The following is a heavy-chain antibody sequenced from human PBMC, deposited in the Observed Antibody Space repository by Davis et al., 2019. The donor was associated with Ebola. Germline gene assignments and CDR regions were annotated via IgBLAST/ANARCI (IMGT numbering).Heavy chain of an antibody. Sequence: ASVKVSCKASGYTFTSYYMHWVRQAPGQGLEWMGIINPSGGSTSYAQKFQGRVTMTRDTSTSTVYMELSSLRSEDTAVYYCARDNYDFWSGYYDTYYYYMDVWGKGTTVTVSS. CDR1: GYTFTSYY. CDR3: ARDNYDFWSGYYDTYYYYMDV. V-gene: IGHV1-46*01. J-gene: IGHJ6*03. CDR2: INPSGGST. D-gene: IGHD3-3*01.